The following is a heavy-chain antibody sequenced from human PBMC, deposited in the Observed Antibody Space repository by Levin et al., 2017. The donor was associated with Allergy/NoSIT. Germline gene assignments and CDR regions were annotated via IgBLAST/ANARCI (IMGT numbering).Heavy chain of an antibody. CDR3: AGGSGGSWLDNSDY. CDR2: IIPIFGTA. CDR1: GGTFSSYA. Sequence: EASVKVSCKASGGTFSSYAISWVRQAPGQGLEWMGGIIPIFGTANYAQKFQGRVTITADESTSTAYMELSSLRSEDTAVYYCAGGSGGSWLDNSDYWGQGTLVTVSS. V-gene: IGHV1-69*13. J-gene: IGHJ4*02. D-gene: IGHD2-15*01.